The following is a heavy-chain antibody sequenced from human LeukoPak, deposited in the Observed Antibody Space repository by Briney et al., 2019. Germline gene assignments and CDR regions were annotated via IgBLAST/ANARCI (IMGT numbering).Heavy chain of an antibody. J-gene: IGHJ1*01. V-gene: IGHV3-74*01. D-gene: IGHD3-22*01. CDR1: GFTFSRYW. CDR3: ARAPSEVGGYYPEYFRH. Sequence: GGSLILSCEASGFTFSRYWMHWVRQAPGKGLVWVSRIKSDGKTNYADSVKGRFTISGDNAKNTVSLQMDSPRAEDTGVYYCARAPSEVGGYYPEYFRHWGQGTLVTVSP. CDR2: IKSDGKT.